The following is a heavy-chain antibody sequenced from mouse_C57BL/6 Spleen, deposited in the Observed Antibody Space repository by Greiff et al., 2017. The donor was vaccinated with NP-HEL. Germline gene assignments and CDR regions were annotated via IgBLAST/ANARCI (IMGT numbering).Heavy chain of an antibody. CDR1: GYTFTSYW. V-gene: IGHV1-50*01. CDR3: ARRIYYGYDRDY. Sequence: QVQLQQPGAELVKPGASVKLSCKASGYTFTSYWMQWVKQRPGQGLEWIGEIDPSDSYTNYNQKFKGKATLTVDTSSSTAYMQLSSLTSEDSAVYDCARRIYYGYDRDYWGQGTTLTVSS. CDR2: IDPSDSYT. D-gene: IGHD2-2*01. J-gene: IGHJ2*01.